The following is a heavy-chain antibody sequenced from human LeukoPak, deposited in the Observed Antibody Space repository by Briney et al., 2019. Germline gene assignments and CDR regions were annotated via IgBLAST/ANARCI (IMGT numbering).Heavy chain of an antibody. D-gene: IGHD3-22*01. CDR1: GFTFSSYW. CDR2: INSDGSRT. Sequence: GGSLILSCAASGFTFSSYWMHWVRQAPGKGLVWVSRINSDGSRTSYADSVKGRFTISRDDAKNTLYLQMNSVRAEDTAVYYCAMSYDSSGYDAFDIWGQGTMVTVSS. V-gene: IGHV3-74*01. J-gene: IGHJ3*02. CDR3: AMSYDSSGYDAFDI.